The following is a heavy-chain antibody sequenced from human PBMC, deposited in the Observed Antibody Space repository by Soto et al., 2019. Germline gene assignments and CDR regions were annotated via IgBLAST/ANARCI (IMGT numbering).Heavy chain of an antibody. CDR1: GGSISSGGYY. CDR3: ARVPGYYGSGSYDSDYYYYYGMDV. V-gene: IGHV4-31*03. D-gene: IGHD3-10*01. Sequence: SETLSLTCTVSGGSISSGGYYWSWIRQHPGKGLEWIGYIYYSGSTYYNPSLKSRVTISVDTSKNQFSLKLSSVTAADTAVYYCARVPGYYGSGSYDSDYYYYYGMDVWGQGTTVT. J-gene: IGHJ6*02. CDR2: IYYSGST.